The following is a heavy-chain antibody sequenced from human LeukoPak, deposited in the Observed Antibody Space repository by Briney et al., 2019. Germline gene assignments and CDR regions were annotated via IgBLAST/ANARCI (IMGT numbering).Heavy chain of an antibody. V-gene: IGHV1-2*02. Sequence: ASVKVSCKASGYTFTGYYMHWERQAPGQGLEWMGWINPNSGGTNYAQKFQGRVTMTRDTSISTAYMELSRLRSDDTAVYYCASIAAAGTHFDYWGQGTLVTVSS. CDR3: ASIAAAGTHFDY. J-gene: IGHJ4*02. D-gene: IGHD6-13*01. CDR2: INPNSGGT. CDR1: GYTFTGYY.